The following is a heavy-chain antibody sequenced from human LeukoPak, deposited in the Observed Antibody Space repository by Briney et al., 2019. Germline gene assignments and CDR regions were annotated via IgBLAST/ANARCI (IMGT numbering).Heavy chain of an antibody. Sequence: GGSLRLSCAASGFTLSSYSMNWVRQAPGKGLEWIPFIDSSSRTIFYAESVKGRFTISRDNAKNSLFLQMNSLRAEDTAVYYCARRVPNQVVTDYFDYWGQGTLVTVSS. CDR2: IDSSSRTI. CDR3: ARRVPNQVVTDYFDY. J-gene: IGHJ4*02. D-gene: IGHD3-22*01. V-gene: IGHV3-48*04. CDR1: GFTLSSYS.